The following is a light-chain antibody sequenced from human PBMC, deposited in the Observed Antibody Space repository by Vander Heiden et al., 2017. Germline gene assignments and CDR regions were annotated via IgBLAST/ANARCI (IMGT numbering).Light chain of an antibody. CDR2: LNSDGSH. CDR1: SGHSNYA. CDR3: QTWGSGSWV. Sequence: QLVLTQSPSASASLGPSVKLTCTLSSGHSNYAIAWHQQQPEKGPRFLMKLNSDGSHNKGDGIPDRFSGSRSGAERYLTISSLQSEDEADYYCQTWGSGSWVFGGGTKLTVL. J-gene: IGLJ3*02. V-gene: IGLV4-69*01.